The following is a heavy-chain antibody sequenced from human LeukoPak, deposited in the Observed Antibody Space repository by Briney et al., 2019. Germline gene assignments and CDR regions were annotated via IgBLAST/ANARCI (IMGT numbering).Heavy chain of an antibody. CDR1: GFTFSSYE. Sequence: GGSLRLSCAASGFTFSSYEMNWVRQAPGKGLEWVSYISSSGSTIYYADAVKGRVTISRDNAKNSLYLQMNSLRAEDTAVYYCARDARHITMIVVESPYYFDYWGQGTLVTVSS. D-gene: IGHD3-22*01. CDR2: ISSSGSTI. V-gene: IGHV3-48*03. J-gene: IGHJ4*02. CDR3: ARDARHITMIVVESPYYFDY.